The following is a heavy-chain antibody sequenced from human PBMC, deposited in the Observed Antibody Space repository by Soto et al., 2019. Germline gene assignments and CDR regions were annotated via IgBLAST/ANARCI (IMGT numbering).Heavy chain of an antibody. V-gene: IGHV6-1*01. Sequence: SQTLSLTCAISGDSVSTSGAAWNWIRQSPSRGLEWLGRTYYRSKWYHEYAGSLKGRVTINPDTSKNHFSLQVNSVTPEDTAVYYCTRVTTSVRGMDVWGQGXTVTV. CDR3: TRVTTSVRGMDV. D-gene: IGHD1-1*01. CDR1: GDSVSTSGAA. J-gene: IGHJ6*02. CDR2: TYYRSKWYH.